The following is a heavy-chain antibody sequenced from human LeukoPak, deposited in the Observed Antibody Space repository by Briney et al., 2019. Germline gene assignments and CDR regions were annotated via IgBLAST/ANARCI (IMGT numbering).Heavy chain of an antibody. CDR3: ARAVKSIYDPFDI. CDR2: IYHSGST. Sequence: SETLSLTCAISGGSISSGGYSWSWIRQPPGKGLEWIGYIYHSGSTYYNPSLKSRVTISVDRSKNQFSLKLSSVTAADTAVYYCARAVKSIYDPFDIRGQGTMVTVSS. J-gene: IGHJ3*02. CDR1: GGSISSGGYS. V-gene: IGHV4-30-2*01. D-gene: IGHD6-6*01.